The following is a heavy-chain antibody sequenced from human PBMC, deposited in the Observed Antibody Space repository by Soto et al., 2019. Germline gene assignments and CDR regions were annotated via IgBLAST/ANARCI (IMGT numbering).Heavy chain of an antibody. Sequence: GGSLRLSCAASGFTFSSYAMSWVRQAPGKGLEWVSAISGSGGSTYYADSVKGRFATSRDNSKNTLYLQMNSLRAEDTAVYYCAKVGGTAMAKVEFDYWGQGTLVTVSS. CDR1: GFTFSSYA. CDR2: ISGSGGST. D-gene: IGHD5-18*01. CDR3: AKVGGTAMAKVEFDY. J-gene: IGHJ4*02. V-gene: IGHV3-23*01.